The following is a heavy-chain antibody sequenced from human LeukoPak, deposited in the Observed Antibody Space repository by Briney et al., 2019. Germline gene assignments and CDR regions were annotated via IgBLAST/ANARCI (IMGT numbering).Heavy chain of an antibody. J-gene: IGHJ4*02. V-gene: IGHV3-15*01. D-gene: IGHD3-10*01. CDR3: TTDSRGWFGELLG. Sequence: GGSLRLSCVASGLTFADAWMNWVRQAPGKGLEWVGRIKSKTDGGTTDYAAPVKGRFTISRDDSKNTLYLQMNSLRTEDTAVYYCTTDSRGWFGELLGWGQGTLVTVSS. CDR2: IKSKTDGGTT. CDR1: GLTFADAW.